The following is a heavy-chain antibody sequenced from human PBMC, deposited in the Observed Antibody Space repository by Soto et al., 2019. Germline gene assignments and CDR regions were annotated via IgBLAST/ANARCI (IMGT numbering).Heavy chain of an antibody. CDR3: AKDQGFVTIIVVDNEYGY. D-gene: IGHD3-22*01. V-gene: IGHV3-23*01. CDR1: GFTFSSYA. CDR2: ISGSGGST. J-gene: IGHJ4*02. Sequence: LRLSCSASGFTFSSYAMSWVRQAPGKGLEWVSAISGSGGSTYYADSVKGRFTISRDNSKNTLYLQMNSLRAEDTAVYYCAKDQGFVTIIVVDNEYGYWGQGTLVTVSA.